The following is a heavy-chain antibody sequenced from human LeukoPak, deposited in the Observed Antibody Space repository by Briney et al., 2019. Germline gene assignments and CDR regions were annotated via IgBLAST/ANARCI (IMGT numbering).Heavy chain of an antibody. D-gene: IGHD1-26*01. V-gene: IGHV3-48*03. CDR3: ARDRSAGGSYSYPDAFDI. J-gene: IGHJ3*02. CDR1: GFTFSGYE. CDR2: ISSSCSTI. Sequence: GGSLRLSCAASGFTFSGYEMNWVRQAPGRGLEWVSYISSSCSTIYYADSVNGRFTISRDNAKNSLYLQMNSLRAEGTADDYCARDRSAGGSYSYPDAFDIWGQGTVVTVSS.